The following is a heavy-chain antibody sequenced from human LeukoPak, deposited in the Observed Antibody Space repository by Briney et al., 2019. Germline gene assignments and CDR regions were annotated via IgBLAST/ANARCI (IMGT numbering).Heavy chain of an antibody. CDR1: GYTFTSYC. CDR2: INPSGGST. CDR3: ARGPGGRRGYYPLEDYYYYHYMDV. D-gene: IGHD3-22*01. J-gene: IGHJ6*03. Sequence: ASVKVSCKASGYTFTSYCMHWVRQAPGQGLEWMGIINPSGGSTSYAQKFQGRVTMTRDTSTSTVYMELSSLRSEDTAVYYCARGPGGRRGYYPLEDYYYYHYMDVWGKGTTVTVSS. V-gene: IGHV1-46*01.